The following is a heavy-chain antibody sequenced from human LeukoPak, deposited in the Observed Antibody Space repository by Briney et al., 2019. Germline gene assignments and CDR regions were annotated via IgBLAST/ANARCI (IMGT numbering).Heavy chain of an antibody. CDR2: IYHSGST. J-gene: IGHJ6*03. V-gene: IGHV4-38-2*01. CDR3: ARLTYTSCYEGYCYYYYMDV. Sequence: SETLSLTCAVSGYSISSGYYWAWIRQPPGKGLEWIGSIYHSGSTYYNPSLKSRVTISVDTSKNQFSLKLSSVTAADTAVYYCARLTYTSCYEGYCYYYYMDVWGKGTTVTVSS. D-gene: IGHD2-2*01. CDR1: GYSISSGYY.